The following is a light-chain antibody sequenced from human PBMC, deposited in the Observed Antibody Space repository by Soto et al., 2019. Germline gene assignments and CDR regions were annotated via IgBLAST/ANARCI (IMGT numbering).Light chain of an antibody. CDR2: GAS. CDR3: QQYGTSPPLT. Sequence: EIVLTQSPGTLSLSLGERATLSCRASQSVSSSYLAWYQQKPGQAPRLLIYGASSRATGIPDRFSGSGSATDFTLTISRLEPEDFAVYYCQQYGTSPPLTFGGGTKVEIK. V-gene: IGKV3-20*01. CDR1: QSVSSSY. J-gene: IGKJ4*01.